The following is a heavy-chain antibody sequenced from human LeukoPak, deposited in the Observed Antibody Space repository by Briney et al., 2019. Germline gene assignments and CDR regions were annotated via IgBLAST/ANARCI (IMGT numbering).Heavy chain of an antibody. J-gene: IGHJ4*02. CDR1: GFTFSNAW. CDR2: IKSKTDGGTT. D-gene: IGHD3-3*01. V-gene: IGHV3-15*01. CDR3: TTGPPYKGERFLEWLNDPDY. Sequence: AGGTLRLSCAASGFTFSNAWMSWVGQAPGKGLEWVGRIKSKTDGGTTDYAAPVKGRFTISRDDSKNTLYLQMNSLKTEDTAVYYCTTGPPYKGERFLEWLNDPDYWGQGTLVTVSS.